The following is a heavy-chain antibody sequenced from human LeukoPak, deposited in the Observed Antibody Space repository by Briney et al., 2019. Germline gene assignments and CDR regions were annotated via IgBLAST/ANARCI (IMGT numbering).Heavy chain of an antibody. D-gene: IGHD3-3*01. V-gene: IGHV3-66*01. Sequence: PGGSLRLSCAASGFTVSSNYMSWVRQAPGKGLEWVSVIYSGGSTYYADSVKGRFTISRDNSKNTLYLQMNSLRAEDTAVYYCARVAYYDFWSGYFSRFDYWGQGTLVTVSS. CDR3: ARVAYYDFWSGYFSRFDY. J-gene: IGHJ4*02. CDR2: IYSGGST. CDR1: GFTVSSNY.